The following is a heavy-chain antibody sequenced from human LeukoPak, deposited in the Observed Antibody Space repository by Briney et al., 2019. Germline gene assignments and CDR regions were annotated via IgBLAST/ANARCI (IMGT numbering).Heavy chain of an antibody. CDR2: IVVGSGNT. J-gene: IGHJ4*02. D-gene: IGHD2-21*01. V-gene: IGHV1-58*02. CDR1: GFTFTSSA. Sequence: ASVKVSCKASGFTFTSSAMQWVRQARGQRLEWIGWIVVGSGNTNYVQKFQERVTITRDMSTSTAYMELSSLRSEDTAVYYCAASRDLGGDIDYWGQGTLVTVSS. CDR3: AASRDLGGDIDY.